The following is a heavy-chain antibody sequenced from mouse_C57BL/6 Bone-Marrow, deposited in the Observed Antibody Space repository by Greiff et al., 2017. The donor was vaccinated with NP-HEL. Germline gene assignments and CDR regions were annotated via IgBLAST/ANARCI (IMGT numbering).Heavy chain of an antibody. CDR1: GYTFTSHW. D-gene: IGHD4-1*01. J-gene: IGHJ1*03. CDR2: IFPGGGST. CDR3: ARSELGRVSWYFDV. Sequence: QVQLQQSGPELVRPGASVKISCKAPGYTFTSHWMQWVRQRPGQGLEWIGEIFPGGGSTYYNEKFKGKVTLTVDTASSTAYLQLSSLTSEDSAVYFCARSELGRVSWYFDVWGTGTTVTVSS. V-gene: IGHV1-56*01.